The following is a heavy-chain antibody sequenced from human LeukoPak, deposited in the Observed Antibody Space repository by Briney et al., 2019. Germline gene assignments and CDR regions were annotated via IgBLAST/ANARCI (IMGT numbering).Heavy chain of an antibody. CDR1: GYTFTTYD. CDR2: MNPNSGGT. D-gene: IGHD3-22*01. Sequence: ASVKVSCKASGYTFTTYDINWVRQAPGQGLEWVAWMNPNSGGTVYAQNFQGRVTLARDTSIGTAYMELNSLTSEDTAVYYCARDRGRYYDSRGFYWGYYFDSWGQGILVTVST. V-gene: IGHV1-8*01. CDR3: ARDRGRYYDSRGFYWGYYFDS. J-gene: IGHJ4*02.